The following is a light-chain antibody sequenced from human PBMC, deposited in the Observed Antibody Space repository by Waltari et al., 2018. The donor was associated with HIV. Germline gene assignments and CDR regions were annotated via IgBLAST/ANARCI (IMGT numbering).Light chain of an antibody. CDR3: GTWDNSLSAYVL. CDR2: DNS. Sequence: QSVLTQPPSVSAAPGQKVTISCPGSSPNLGNNYVSWSQQLPGTAPKLLIYDNSKRPSGIPDRFSASKSGTSATLVITGLQIGDEADYFCGTWDNSLSAYVLFGGGTKLTVL. CDR1: SPNLGNNY. J-gene: IGLJ2*01. V-gene: IGLV1-51*01.